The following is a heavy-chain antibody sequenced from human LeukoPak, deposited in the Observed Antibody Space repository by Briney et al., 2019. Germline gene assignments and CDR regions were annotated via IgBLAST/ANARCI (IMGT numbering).Heavy chain of an antibody. CDR3: ARATMIVGQNWYFDL. V-gene: IGHV4-59*01. CDR1: GGSISSYY. Sequence: SETLSLTCTVSGGSISSYYWSWIRQPPGKGLEWIGYIYYSGSTNYNPSLKSRVTISVDTSKNQFSLKLSSVTAADAAVYYCARATMIVGQNWYFDLWGRGTLVTVSS. D-gene: IGHD3-22*01. CDR2: IYYSGST. J-gene: IGHJ2*01.